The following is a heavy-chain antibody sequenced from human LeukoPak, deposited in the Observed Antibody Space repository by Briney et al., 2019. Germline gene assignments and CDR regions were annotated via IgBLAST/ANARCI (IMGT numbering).Heavy chain of an antibody. CDR1: GGSINNCY. J-gene: IGHJ4*02. D-gene: IGHD3-22*01. CDR3: ARHYYTDPFDY. Sequence: SETLSLTCIVSGGSINNCYWSWIRQPPGKGLEWVGYVFYSGSTSYNPSLKSRVTISVDTSKNQFSLKLNSVTAADTAVYYCARHYYTDPFDYWGQGTLVTVSS. CDR2: VFYSGST. V-gene: IGHV4-59*08.